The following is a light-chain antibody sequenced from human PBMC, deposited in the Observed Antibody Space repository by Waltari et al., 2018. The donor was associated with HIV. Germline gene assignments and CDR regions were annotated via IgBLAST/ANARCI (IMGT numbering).Light chain of an antibody. Sequence: QSVLTQPPSASGTPGQRVAISCSGSSSNLGSNSVTWSQQVTGATPKLIINSNKQRPSGVPGRFSGSKSCTAGSLAISALQSEDEADYYCAAWDDNRNTVVFGGGTKLTVL. V-gene: IGLV1-44*01. CDR1: SSNLGSNS. CDR2: SNK. CDR3: AAWDDNRNTVV. J-gene: IGLJ2*01.